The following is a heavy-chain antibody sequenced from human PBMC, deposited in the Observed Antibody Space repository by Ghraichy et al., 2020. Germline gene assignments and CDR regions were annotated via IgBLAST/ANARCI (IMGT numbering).Heavy chain of an antibody. J-gene: IGHJ4*02. CDR1: GFAFSSYA. D-gene: IGHD6-13*01. CDR3: AKDRSWYRSSWAPDY. CDR2: MSGSGDNT. Sequence: GGSLRLSCAASGFAFSSYAMSWVRQAPGKGLEWVSTMSGSGDNTYYADSVKGRFTISRDNSKNTLYLQMNSLRAEDTAVYYCAKDRSWYRSSWAPDYWGQGTLVAVSS. V-gene: IGHV3-23*01.